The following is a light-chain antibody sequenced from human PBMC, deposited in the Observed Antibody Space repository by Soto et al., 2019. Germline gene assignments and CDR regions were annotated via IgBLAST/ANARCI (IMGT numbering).Light chain of an antibody. J-gene: IGKJ5*01. CDR1: QSVSSY. V-gene: IGKV3-11*01. CDR2: DAS. CDR3: QQRSNWLIT. Sequence: ETVMTQSPATLSLSPGERATLSCMASQSVSSYLAWYQQKPGQAPRLLIYDASNRATGIPARFSGSGSGTDFTLTISSLEPEDFAVYYCQQRSNWLITFGQGTRLEIK.